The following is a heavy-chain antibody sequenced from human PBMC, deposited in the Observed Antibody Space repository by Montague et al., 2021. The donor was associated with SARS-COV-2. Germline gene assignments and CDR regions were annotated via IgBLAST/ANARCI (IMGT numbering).Heavy chain of an antibody. CDR1: RGSFSNYY. V-gene: IGHV4-34*01. CDR2: INQGGAP. CDR3: ARGRPVQGSFRHFDSISSGALDI. Sequence: SETLSLTCAVSRGSFSNYYWTWIRQSPGKGLEWIGEINQGGAPNYTPYLKSRVTISLDTYKKQISLKLNSVTVADTAVFFCARGRPVQGSFRHFDSISSGALDIWAQGSLVIVSS. J-gene: IGHJ3*02. D-gene: IGHD3-9*01.